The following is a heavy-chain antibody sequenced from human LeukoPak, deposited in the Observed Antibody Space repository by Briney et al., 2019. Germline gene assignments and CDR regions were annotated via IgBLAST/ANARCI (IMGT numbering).Heavy chain of an antibody. Sequence: ASVKVSCKVSGYTLTELSMHWVRQAPGKGLEWMGGFDPEDGETIYAQKFQGRVTMTEDTSTDTAYMELSSLRSEDTAVYYCATDRIARYCSSTSCQNYYYYGMDVWGQGTTVTVSS. J-gene: IGHJ6*02. CDR2: FDPEDGET. CDR1: GYTLTELS. CDR3: ATDRIARYCSSTSCQNYYYYGMDV. V-gene: IGHV1-24*01. D-gene: IGHD2-2*01.